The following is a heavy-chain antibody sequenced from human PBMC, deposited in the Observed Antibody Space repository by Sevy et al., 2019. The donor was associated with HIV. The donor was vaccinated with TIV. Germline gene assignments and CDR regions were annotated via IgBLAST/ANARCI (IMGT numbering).Heavy chain of an antibody. J-gene: IGHJ5*02. D-gene: IGHD2-2*01. V-gene: IGHV1-18*01. Sequence: ASVKVSCKASGYTFTSYGISWVRQAPGQGLEWMGWISAYNGNTNYAQKLQGRVTMTTDTSTSTAYMELRSLRSDDTXXYYCARDLVGYCSSTSCYAGRWFDPWGQGTLVTVSS. CDR2: ISAYNGNT. CDR3: ARDLVGYCSSTSCYAGRWFDP. CDR1: GYTFTSYG.